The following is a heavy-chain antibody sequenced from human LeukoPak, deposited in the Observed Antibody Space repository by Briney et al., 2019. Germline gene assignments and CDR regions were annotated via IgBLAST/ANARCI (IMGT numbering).Heavy chain of an antibody. V-gene: IGHV3-23*01. CDR3: AKDSGVVVTAIPNY. D-gene: IGHD2-21*02. CDR2: ISGRGGST. J-gene: IGHJ4*02. Sequence: GGSLRLSCAASGFTFSNYAMIWVRQAPGKGLEWVSSISGRGGSTYYAGSVKGRFTISRDNSKNTLSLQMDSLRSEDTAVYYCAKDSGVVVTAIPNYWGQGALVSVSS. CDR1: GFTFSNYA.